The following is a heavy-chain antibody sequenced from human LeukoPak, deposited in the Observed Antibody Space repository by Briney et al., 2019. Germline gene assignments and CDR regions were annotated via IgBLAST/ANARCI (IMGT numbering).Heavy chain of an antibody. V-gene: IGHV4-59*01. J-gene: IGHJ6*02. CDR1: GGSISSYY. D-gene: IGHD3-10*01. CDR2: IYYSGST. Sequence: PSETLSLTCTVSGGSISSYYWSWIRQPPGKGLEWIGYIYYSGSTNYNPSLKSRVTISVDTSKNQFSLKLSSVTAADTAVYYCARGQGTGSGILGSYYYYYGMDVWGQGTTVTVSS. CDR3: ARGQGTGSGILGSYYYYYGMDV.